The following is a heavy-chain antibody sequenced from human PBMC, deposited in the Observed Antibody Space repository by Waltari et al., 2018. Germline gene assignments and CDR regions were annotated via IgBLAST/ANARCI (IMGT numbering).Heavy chain of an antibody. CDR3: ATHPPSQLGVVLNWFDP. CDR2: IYDSGTT. CDR1: GGSISSSTLF. J-gene: IGHJ5*02. V-gene: IGHV4-39*01. Sequence: QLQLQESGPGLVKPSETLSLTCTVSGGSISSSTLFWGWRRQPRGKGLEWIGSIYDSGTTYYNPSLKSRVTISVDTSKNQFSLKVNSVTAADTAVYYCATHPPSQLGVVLNWFDPWGQGILVTVSS. D-gene: IGHD3-16*01.